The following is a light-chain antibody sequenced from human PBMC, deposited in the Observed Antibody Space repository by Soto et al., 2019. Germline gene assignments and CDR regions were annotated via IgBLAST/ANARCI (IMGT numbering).Light chain of an antibody. Sequence: QSALTQPPSASGSPGQSLTISCTGTSSDVGGYNYVSWYQQRPGKAPKLVIYEVTKRPSGVPDRFSGSKSGSTASLTVSGLQADDEAEYYFASYAGTKLFVFGSGTKVTVL. CDR1: SSDVGGYNY. J-gene: IGLJ1*01. CDR3: ASYAGTKLFV. V-gene: IGLV2-8*01. CDR2: EVT.